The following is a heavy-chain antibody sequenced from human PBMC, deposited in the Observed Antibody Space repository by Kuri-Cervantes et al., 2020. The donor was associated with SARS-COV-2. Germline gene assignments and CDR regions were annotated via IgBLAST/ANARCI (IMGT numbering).Heavy chain of an antibody. V-gene: IGHV3-23*01. Sequence: ETPSLTCAASGFTFNSYAMSWVRQAPGKGLEWVSAISGSGGSTYYADSVKGRFTISRDNSKNTLYLQMNSLRAEDTAVYYCAKFTSFSSRWFDPWGQGTLVTVSS. CDR1: GFTFNSYA. D-gene: IGHD2-2*01. CDR3: AKFTSFSSRWFDP. CDR2: ISGSGGST. J-gene: IGHJ5*02.